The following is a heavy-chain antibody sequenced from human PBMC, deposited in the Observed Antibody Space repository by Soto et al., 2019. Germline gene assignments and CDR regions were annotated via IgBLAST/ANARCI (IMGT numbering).Heavy chain of an antibody. CDR1: GVGGTVSSYA. CDR2: IIPIFDTA. Sequence: SVKVSCKASGVGGTVSSYAITWVRQAPGQRLEWMGGIIPIFDTANYAQKFQGRVTITADESTTTAYMELSSLRSEDTAVYYCARHDCISSSCYYYYYYGMDVWGQGTTVTVSS. D-gene: IGHD2-2*01. CDR3: ARHDCISSSCYYYYYYGMDV. V-gene: IGHV1-69*13. J-gene: IGHJ6*02.